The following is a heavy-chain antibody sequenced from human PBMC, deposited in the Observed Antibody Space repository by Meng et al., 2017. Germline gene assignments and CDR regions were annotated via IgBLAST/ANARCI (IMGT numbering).Heavy chain of an antibody. Sequence: SVKVSCKASGGTFSSYAISWVRQAPGQGLEWMGGIIPIFGTANYAQKFQGRVTITADESTSTAYKELSSLRSEDTAGYYCARALRGYSYGVDYWGQRTLVTVSS. CDR2: IIPIFGTA. V-gene: IGHV1-69*13. J-gene: IGHJ4*02. CDR1: GGTFSSYA. CDR3: ARALRGYSYGVDY. D-gene: IGHD5-18*01.